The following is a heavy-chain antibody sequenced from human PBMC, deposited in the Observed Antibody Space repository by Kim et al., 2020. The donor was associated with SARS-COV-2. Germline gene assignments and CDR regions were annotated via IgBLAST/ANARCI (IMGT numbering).Heavy chain of an antibody. CDR3: AKPLYCVGGDCWYFDY. CDR1: GFTFSSYA. Sequence: GGSLRLSCAASGFTFSSYAMSWVRQAPGKGLEWVSAISGSGGSTYYADSVKGRFTISRDNSKNTLYLQMNSLRAEDTAVYYCAKPLYCVGGDCWYFDYWGQGTLVTVSS. D-gene: IGHD2-21*02. J-gene: IGHJ4*02. V-gene: IGHV3-23*01. CDR2: ISGSGGST.